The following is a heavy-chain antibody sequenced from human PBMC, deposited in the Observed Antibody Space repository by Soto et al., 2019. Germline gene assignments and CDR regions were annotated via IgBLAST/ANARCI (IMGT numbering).Heavy chain of an antibody. D-gene: IGHD2-15*01. CDR3: ARGRLVADTRRVYCFDY. CDR1: GGTVSSYA. Sequence: QVQLVQSGAEVKKPGSSVKVSCKASGGTVSSYAISWVRQAPGQGLEWMGGIIPSFGTANYAQKFQGRVTITADESTSKAYMELSSLRSEDTDVYYCARGRLVADTRRVYCFDYWGQGTLVTVSS. CDR2: IIPSFGTA. J-gene: IGHJ4*02. V-gene: IGHV1-69*12.